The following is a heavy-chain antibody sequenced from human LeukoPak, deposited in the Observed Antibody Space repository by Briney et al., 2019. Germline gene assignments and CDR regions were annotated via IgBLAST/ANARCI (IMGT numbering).Heavy chain of an antibody. CDR1: GYTFTSYA. J-gene: IGHJ4*02. D-gene: IGHD3-10*01. Sequence: ASVKVCCKASGYTFTSYAMHWVRQAPGQRLEWMGWINAGNGNTKYSQKFQGRVTITRDTSASTAYMELSSLRSEDTAVYYCARGRLLWLADYWGQGTLVTVSS. CDR2: INAGNGNT. V-gene: IGHV1-3*01. CDR3: ARGRLLWLADY.